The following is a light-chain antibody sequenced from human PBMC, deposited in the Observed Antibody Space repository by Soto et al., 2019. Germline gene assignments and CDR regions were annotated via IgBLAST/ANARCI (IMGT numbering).Light chain of an antibody. V-gene: IGKV3-15*01. CDR2: GAS. CDR3: QQYNNWPLT. Sequence: EIVMTQSTATLSVSPGERATLSCKASQSVSSNFAWYQQKPGQAPRLLIYGASTWDSGIPARFSGSGSGTEFTRTISSLQSEDFAVYYCQQYNNWPLTFGGGTKVEIK. J-gene: IGKJ4*01. CDR1: QSVSSN.